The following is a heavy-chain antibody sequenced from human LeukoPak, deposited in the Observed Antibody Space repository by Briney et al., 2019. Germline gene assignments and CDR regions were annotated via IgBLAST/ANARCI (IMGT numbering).Heavy chain of an antibody. Sequence: ASVKVSCKASGYTFTSYAMNWVRQAPGQGLEWMGWINPNSGGTNYAQKFQGRVTMTRDTSISTAYMELSRLRSDDTAVYYCAREDLRYFDPYYFDYWGQGTLVTVSS. CDR1: GYTFTSYA. V-gene: IGHV1-2*02. CDR2: INPNSGGT. J-gene: IGHJ4*02. D-gene: IGHD3-9*01. CDR3: AREDLRYFDPYYFDY.